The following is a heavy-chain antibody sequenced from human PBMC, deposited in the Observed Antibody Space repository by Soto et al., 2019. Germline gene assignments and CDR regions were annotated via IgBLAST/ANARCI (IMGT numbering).Heavy chain of an antibody. V-gene: IGHV1-2*02. D-gene: IGHD3-10*01. CDR1: GYTFTGYY. CDR3: ARDRYSYSVGIPRDWLDP. J-gene: IGHJ5*02. CDR2: INPNSGGT. Sequence: QVQLVQSGAEVKKPGASVKVSCKASGYTFTGYYLNWVRQAPGQGLEWMGCINPNSGGTNYAQKFQGRVTMTRDTSITTAYMELSRLRSDDTAVYYCARDRYSYSVGIPRDWLDPWGQGTLVTVSS.